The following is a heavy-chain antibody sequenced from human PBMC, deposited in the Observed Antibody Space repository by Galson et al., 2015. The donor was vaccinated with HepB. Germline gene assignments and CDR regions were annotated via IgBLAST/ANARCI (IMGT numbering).Heavy chain of an antibody. V-gene: IGHV1-2*06. J-gene: IGHJ4*02. CDR1: GYTFTGYY. CDR3: ARTMIVVDTLDY. D-gene: IGHD3-22*01. Sequence: SVKVSCKASGYTFTGYYMHWVRQAPGQGLEWMGRINPNSGGTNYAQKFQGRVTMTRDTSISTAYMELRSLRSDDTAVYYCARTMIVVDTLDYWGQGTLVTVSS. CDR2: INPNSGGT.